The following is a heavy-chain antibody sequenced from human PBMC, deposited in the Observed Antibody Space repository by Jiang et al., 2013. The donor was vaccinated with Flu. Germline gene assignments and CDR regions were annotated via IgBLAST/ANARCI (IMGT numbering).Heavy chain of an antibody. Sequence: LEWMGIIYPGDSDTRYSPSFQGQVTISADKSISTAYLQWSSLKASDTAMYYCARQSDSSGYYYTGYFDYWGQGTLVTVSS. V-gene: IGHV5-51*01. CDR3: ARQSDSSGYYYTGYFDY. CDR2: IYPGDSDT. D-gene: IGHD3-22*01. J-gene: IGHJ4*02.